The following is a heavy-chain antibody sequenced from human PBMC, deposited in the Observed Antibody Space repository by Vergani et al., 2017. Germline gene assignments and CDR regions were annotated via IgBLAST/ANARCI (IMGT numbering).Heavy chain of an antibody. CDR1: GGSITYGAFY. J-gene: IGHJ6*02. CDR2: IYYSGST. D-gene: IGHD2-2*01. V-gene: IGHV4-39*07. CDR3: ARGRGYCSSTSCYAQDEEYYYYGMDV. Sequence: QLQLQESGPGLVKPSETLSLTCTVSGGSITYGAFYWGWIRQSPGKGLEWIGSIYYSGSTNYNPSLKSRVTISVDTSKNQFSLKLSSVTAADTAVYYCARGRGYCSSTSCYAQDEEYYYYGMDVWGQGTTVTVSS.